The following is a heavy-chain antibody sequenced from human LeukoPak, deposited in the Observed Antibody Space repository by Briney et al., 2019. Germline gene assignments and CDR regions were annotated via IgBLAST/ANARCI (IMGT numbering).Heavy chain of an antibody. CDR2: IIPIFGKA. J-gene: IGHJ3*02. Sequence: SVTVSCKASGGTFSGYAISWVRQAAGQGLEWMGGIIPIFGKANYAQKFQGRVTITADESTSTAYMELSSLRSEDTAVYYCAKKRVVPAAWYSSSWPHDAFDIWGQGTMVTVSS. D-gene: IGHD6-13*01. CDR3: AKKRVVPAAWYSSSWPHDAFDI. CDR1: GGTFSGYA. V-gene: IGHV1-69*01.